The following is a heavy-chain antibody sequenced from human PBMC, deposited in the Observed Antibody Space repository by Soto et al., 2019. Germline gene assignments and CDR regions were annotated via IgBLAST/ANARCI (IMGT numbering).Heavy chain of an antibody. D-gene: IGHD6-19*01. Sequence: QVQLVESGGGVVQPGRSLRLSCAASGFTFSSYAMHWVRQAPGKGLEWVAVISYDGSNKYYADSVKGRFTISRDNSKNTLYLQINSLRAEDMAVYYCARDGSSGWAPQNWFDPWGQGTLVTVFS. CDR3: ARDGSSGWAPQNWFDP. CDR1: GFTFSSYA. CDR2: ISYDGSNK. V-gene: IGHV3-30-3*01. J-gene: IGHJ5*02.